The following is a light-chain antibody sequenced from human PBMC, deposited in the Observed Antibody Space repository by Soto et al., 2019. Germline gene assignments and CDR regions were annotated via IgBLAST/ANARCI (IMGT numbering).Light chain of an antibody. Sequence: EIVLTQSPGTLSLSPGERATLSCRASQSVSSSYLAWYQQKPGQAPRLLIYGASSRATGIPDRFSGSGSGTDFTLTISRLEPEDFAVYYCQQYGRSPLTFGGVTTVEIK. CDR1: QSVSSSY. CDR2: GAS. CDR3: QQYGRSPLT. V-gene: IGKV3-20*01. J-gene: IGKJ4*01.